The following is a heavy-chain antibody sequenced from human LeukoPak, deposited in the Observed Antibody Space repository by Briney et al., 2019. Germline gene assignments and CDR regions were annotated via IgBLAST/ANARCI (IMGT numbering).Heavy chain of an antibody. CDR2: IKSKTDGGTT. CDR1: GFTFSNAW. J-gene: IGHJ4*02. Sequence: GGSLRLSCAASGFTFSNAWMSWVRQAPGKGLEWVGRIKSKTDGGTTDYAAPVKGSFTISRDDSKNTLYLQMNSLKTEDTAVYYCTTDFSRGELWPGWWGQGTLVTVSS. D-gene: IGHD3-16*01. CDR3: TTDFSRGELWPGW. V-gene: IGHV3-15*01.